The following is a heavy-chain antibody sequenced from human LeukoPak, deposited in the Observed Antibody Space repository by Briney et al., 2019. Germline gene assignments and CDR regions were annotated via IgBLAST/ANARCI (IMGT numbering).Heavy chain of an antibody. CDR1: GFTFSSYA. J-gene: IGHJ4*02. CDR3: ANPPSLSSITDY. D-gene: IGHD1-14*01. V-gene: IGHV3-23*01. CDR2: ISGHGGNT. Sequence: GGSLRLSCAASGFTFSSYAMNWVRQAPGKGLEWVSGISGHGGNTYYADSVRGRFTISRNNSKNTLYLQMNSLRAEDTAVYYCANPPSLSSITDYWGQGTLVTVSS.